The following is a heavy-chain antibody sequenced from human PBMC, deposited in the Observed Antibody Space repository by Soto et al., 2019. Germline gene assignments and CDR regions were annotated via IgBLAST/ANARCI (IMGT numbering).Heavy chain of an antibody. CDR2: INAKNGGT. Sequence: VELVQSGTEVKKPGASVKVSCEASSFTFIDFYMHWLRPAPGQGLEWMGWINAKNGGTRNAEKFQDRVTLTRDRSVRTAYRELQRLRSYDRAVYYCTRSHCTDGICYTEVIPTRVQETLVTV. CDR1: SFTFIDFY. J-gene: IGHJ4*02. D-gene: IGHD2-8*01. V-gene: IGHV1-2*02. CDR3: TRSHCTDGICYTEVIPT.